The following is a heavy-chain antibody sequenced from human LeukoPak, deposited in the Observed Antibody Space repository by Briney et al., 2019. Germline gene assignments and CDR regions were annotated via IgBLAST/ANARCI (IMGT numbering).Heavy chain of an antibody. V-gene: IGHV3-33*01. CDR3: ARDGTGYQLPSLYYFDY. J-gene: IGHJ4*02. CDR2: IWYDGSNK. CDR1: GFTFSSYG. D-gene: IGHD2-2*01. Sequence: PGRSLRLSCAASGFTFSSYGMHWVRQAPGKGLEWVAVIWYDGSNKYYADSVKGRFTSSRDNSKNTLYLQMNSLRAEDTAVYYCARDGTGYQLPSLYYFDYWGQGTLVTVSS.